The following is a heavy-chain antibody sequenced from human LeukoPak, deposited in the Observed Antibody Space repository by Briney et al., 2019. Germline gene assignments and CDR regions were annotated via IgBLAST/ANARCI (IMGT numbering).Heavy chain of an antibody. CDR3: ARHIAAAGTTPFDY. CDR2: IYYSGST. D-gene: IGHD6-13*01. Sequence: PSETLSLTCTVSGGSISSYYWSWIRQPPRKGLEWIGYIYYSGSTNYNPSLKSRVTISVDTSKNQFSLKLSSVTAADTAVYYCARHIAAAGTTPFDYWGQGTLVTVSS. V-gene: IGHV4-59*01. J-gene: IGHJ4*02. CDR1: GGSISSYY.